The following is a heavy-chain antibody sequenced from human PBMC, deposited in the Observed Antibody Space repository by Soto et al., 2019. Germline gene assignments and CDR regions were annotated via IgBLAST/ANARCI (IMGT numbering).Heavy chain of an antibody. V-gene: IGHV1-2*02. CDR2: INPNSGGT. CDR1: GYTFTGYY. D-gene: IGHD3-10*01. Sequence: QVQLVQSGAEVKKPGASVKVSCKASGYTFTGYYMHWVRQAPGQGLEWMGWINPNSGGTNYAQKFQGRVTMTRDTSISTAYMELSRLRSDDTAVYYCARDGGFGELRGWMDVWGPGTTVTVSS. CDR3: ARDGGFGELRGWMDV. J-gene: IGHJ6*02.